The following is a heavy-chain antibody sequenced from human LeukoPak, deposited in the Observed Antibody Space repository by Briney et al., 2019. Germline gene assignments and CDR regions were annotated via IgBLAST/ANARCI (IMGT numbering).Heavy chain of an antibody. Sequence: GGSLRLSCAASGFTFTSYWMHWVRQAPGKGLVWVSRVNSDGSSTTYADSVKGRFTISRDNAKNTLYLQMNSLRAEATAVYYCARGRYYGMDVWGQGTTVTVSS. CDR1: GFTFTSYW. J-gene: IGHJ6*02. CDR2: VNSDGSST. CDR3: ARGRYYGMDV. V-gene: IGHV3-74*01.